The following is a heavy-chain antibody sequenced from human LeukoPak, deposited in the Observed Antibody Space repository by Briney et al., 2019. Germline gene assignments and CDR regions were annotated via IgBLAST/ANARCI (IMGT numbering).Heavy chain of an antibody. D-gene: IGHD1-26*01. CDR2: INCDGTKT. CDR1: GFTCSSYW. CDR3: ARAYSATYRIDY. V-gene: IGHV3-74*01. J-gene: IGHJ4*02. Sequence: GGALRLSCAASGFTCSSYWLHWGRQTPGKGVGWVSRINCDGTKTTYADSVKGGFTISREKAKNTLYLQMNSLRDEDTAIYYCARAYSATYRIDYWGQGTLVTVS.